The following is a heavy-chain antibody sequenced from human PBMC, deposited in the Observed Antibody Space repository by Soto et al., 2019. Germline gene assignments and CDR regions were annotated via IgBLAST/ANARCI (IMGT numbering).Heavy chain of an antibody. V-gene: IGHV3-23*01. D-gene: IGHD3-3*01. Sequence: EVQLLESGGGLVQPGGSLRLSCAASGFTFSSYAMSWVRQAPGKGLEWVSAISGSGGSTYYADSVNGRFTISRDNSKNTLYLQMNSLSAEDTAVYYCAKVRSRFLEWLLLFYWGQGTLVTVSS. J-gene: IGHJ4*02. CDR3: AKVRSRFLEWLLLFY. CDR1: GFTFSSYA. CDR2: ISGSGGST.